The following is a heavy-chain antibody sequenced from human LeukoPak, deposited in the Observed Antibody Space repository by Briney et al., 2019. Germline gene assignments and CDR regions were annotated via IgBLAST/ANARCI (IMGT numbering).Heavy chain of an antibody. Sequence: ASVKVSCKASGYTFTSYHIHWVRQAPGQGIEWVGRINPGSGSTSYAQKFQGRVTMSRDTSTSTVSMELSSLRSEDTAVYYCAREGLIVGATYGMDVWGQGTTVTVSS. CDR1: GYTFTSYH. CDR3: AREGLIVGATYGMDV. J-gene: IGHJ6*02. V-gene: IGHV1-46*01. D-gene: IGHD1-26*01. CDR2: INPGSGST.